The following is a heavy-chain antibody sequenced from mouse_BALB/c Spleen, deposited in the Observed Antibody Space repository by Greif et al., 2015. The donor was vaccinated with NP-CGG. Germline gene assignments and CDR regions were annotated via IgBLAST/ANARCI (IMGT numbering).Heavy chain of an antibody. Sequence: EVKLVESGGGLVQPGGSRELSCAASGFTFSSFGMHWVRQAPEKGLEWVAYISSGSSTIYYADTVKGRFTISRDNPKNTLFLQMTSLRSEDTAMYYCARSGYHVMDYWGQGTSVTVSS. J-gene: IGHJ4*01. V-gene: IGHV5-17*02. CDR1: GFTFSSFG. CDR3: ARSGYHVMDY. CDR2: ISSGSSTI.